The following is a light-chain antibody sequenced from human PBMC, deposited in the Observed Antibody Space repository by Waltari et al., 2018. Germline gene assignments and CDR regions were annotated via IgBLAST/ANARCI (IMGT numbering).Light chain of an antibody. V-gene: IGKV1-5*03. J-gene: IGKJ1*01. CDR3: QQYDSYSPRET. CDR2: KAS. Sequence: DIQMTQSPSTLSASVGDRVTITCRASQSINSWLAWYQQKPGKAPRLLSYKASSLQRGVPARFSGSGSGTEFTLTISSLQPDDFATYYCQQYDSYSPRETSGQGTKVEIK. CDR1: QSINSW.